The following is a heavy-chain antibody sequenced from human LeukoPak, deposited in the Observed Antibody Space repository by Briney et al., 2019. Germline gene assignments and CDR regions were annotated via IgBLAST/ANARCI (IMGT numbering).Heavy chain of an antibody. CDR2: INTNTGNP. CDR1: GYTFTSYA. D-gene: IGHD6-13*01. J-gene: IGHJ5*02. Sequence: ASVKVSCKASGYTFTSYAMNWVRQAPGQGLEWMGWINTNTGNPTYAQGSTGRFVFSLDTSVSTAYLQISSLKAEDTAVYYCARESGLIAAAVSGWFDPWGQGTLVTVSS. V-gene: IGHV7-4-1*02. CDR3: ARESGLIAAAVSGWFDP.